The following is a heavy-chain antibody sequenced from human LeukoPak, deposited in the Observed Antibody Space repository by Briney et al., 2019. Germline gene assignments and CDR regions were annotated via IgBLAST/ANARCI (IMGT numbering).Heavy chain of an antibody. CDR1: GFTFSTYG. CDR3: ARGRDYCSDY. Sequence: GGSLRLSCAASGFTFSTYGMSWVRQAPGKGLEWVSTISGSGDNTHYADSVKGRFSISRDNSKNTLYLQMNSLTAEDTALYYCARGRDYCSDYWGQGTLVTVSS. CDR2: ISGSGDNT. J-gene: IGHJ4*02. D-gene: IGHD2-15*01. V-gene: IGHV3-23*01.